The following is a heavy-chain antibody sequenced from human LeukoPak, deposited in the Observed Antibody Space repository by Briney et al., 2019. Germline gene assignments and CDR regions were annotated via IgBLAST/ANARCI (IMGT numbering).Heavy chain of an antibody. CDR3: AKVVMVRGVNDAFDI. CDR1: GFTFSSYA. CDR2: ISGSGGST. V-gene: IGHV3-23*01. D-gene: IGHD3-10*01. Sequence: GGSLRLXCAASGFTFSSYAVSWVRQAPGKGLEWVSAISGSGGSTYYADSVKGRFTISRDNSKNTLYLQMNSLRAEDTAVYYCAKVVMVRGVNDAFDIWGQGTMVTVSS. J-gene: IGHJ3*02.